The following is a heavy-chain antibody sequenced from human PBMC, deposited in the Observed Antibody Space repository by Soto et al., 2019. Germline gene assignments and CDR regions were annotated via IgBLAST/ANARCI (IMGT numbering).Heavy chain of an antibody. CDR1: GFTFSDYY. J-gene: IGHJ4*02. D-gene: IGHD2-15*01. CDR2: ISSSGSTI. Sequence: QVQLVESGGGLVKPGGSLRLSCAASGFTFSDYYMSWNRQAPGKGLEWVSYISSSGSTIYYADSVKGRFTISRDNAKNSLYLQMNSLRAEDTAVYYCARDWTYCSGGSCYPVYYFDYWGQGTLVTVSS. CDR3: ARDWTYCSGGSCYPVYYFDY. V-gene: IGHV3-11*01.